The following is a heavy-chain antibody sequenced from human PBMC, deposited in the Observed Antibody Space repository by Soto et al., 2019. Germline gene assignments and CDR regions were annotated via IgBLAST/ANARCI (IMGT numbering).Heavy chain of an antibody. CDR2: ISGGDGST. D-gene: IGHD3-22*01. V-gene: IGHV3-23*01. Sequence: GGSLRLSCVASGFTFSAYSMSWVRQAPGKGLEWVSVISGGDGSTFYADSVKGRFTVSRDISKNTLYLQMNSLRAEDTAVYYCAKRRNYENSDFSDFDSWGQGTLVTVSS. CDR3: AKRRNYENSDFSDFDS. CDR1: GFTFSAYS. J-gene: IGHJ4*02.